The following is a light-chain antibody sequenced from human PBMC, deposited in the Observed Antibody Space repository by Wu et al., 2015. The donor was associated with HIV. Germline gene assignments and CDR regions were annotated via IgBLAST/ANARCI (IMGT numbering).Light chain of an antibody. CDR1: QSVSSN. J-gene: IGKJ4*01. Sequence: EIVMTQSPATLSVSPGERATLSCRASQSVSSNLAWYQQKPGQAPRLLIYGTSNRAADIPARFSGSGSGTDFTLTITGLEPEDFAMYFCQQYGASPLT. CDR2: GTS. V-gene: IGKV3D-15*01. CDR3: QQYGASPLT.